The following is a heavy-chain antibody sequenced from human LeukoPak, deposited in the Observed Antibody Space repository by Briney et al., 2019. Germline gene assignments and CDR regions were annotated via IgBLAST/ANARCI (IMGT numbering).Heavy chain of an antibody. Sequence: GGSLRLSCAASGFTVSNNYMSWVRQAPGKGLERVSVIYSGGSTYYADSVKGRFTISRDNSKNTLYLQMNSLRAEDTAVYYCARGHDYGEGLNYWGQGTLVTVSS. CDR2: IYSGGST. CDR1: GFTVSNNY. V-gene: IGHV3-53*01. J-gene: IGHJ4*02. CDR3: ARGHDYGEGLNY. D-gene: IGHD4-17*01.